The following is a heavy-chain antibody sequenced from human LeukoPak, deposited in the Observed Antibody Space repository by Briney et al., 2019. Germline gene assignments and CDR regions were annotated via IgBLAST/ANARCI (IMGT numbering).Heavy chain of an antibody. D-gene: IGHD3-22*01. Sequence: SETLSLTCTVSGGSISSYYWSWIRQPPGKGLEWIGYIYYSGSTNYNPSLKSRVTISVDTSKNQFSLKLSSVTAADTAVYYCARVDYYDSSGYPWPAFTNWGQGTLVTVSS. V-gene: IGHV4-59*01. CDR3: ARVDYYDSSGYPWPAFTN. J-gene: IGHJ4*02. CDR1: GGSISSYY. CDR2: IYYSGST.